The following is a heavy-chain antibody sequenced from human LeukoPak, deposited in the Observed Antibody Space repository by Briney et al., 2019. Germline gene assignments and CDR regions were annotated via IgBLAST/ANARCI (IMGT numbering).Heavy chain of an antibody. Sequence: SQTLSLTCTVSGGSISSGSYYWSWIRQPAGKGLEWIGRIYTSGSTNYNPSLKSRVTISVDTSKNQFSLKLSSVTAADTAVYYCARGAYCSSTSCYTEGYFQHWGQGTLVTVSS. CDR1: GGSISSGSYY. J-gene: IGHJ1*01. V-gene: IGHV4-61*02. D-gene: IGHD2-2*02. CDR2: IYTSGST. CDR3: ARGAYCSSTSCYTEGYFQH.